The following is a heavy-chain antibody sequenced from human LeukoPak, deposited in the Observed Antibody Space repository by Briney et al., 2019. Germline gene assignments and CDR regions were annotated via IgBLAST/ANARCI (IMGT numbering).Heavy chain of an antibody. Sequence: ASVKVSCKAAGYTFTSYDINWVRHATGQGLEWMGWMNPNSGNTGYAQKFQGRVTITRNTSISTAYMELSSLRSEDTAVYYCARVGPPPNWFDPWGQGTLVTVSS. CDR1: GYTFTSYD. CDR3: ARVGPPPNWFDP. J-gene: IGHJ5*02. V-gene: IGHV1-8*03. D-gene: IGHD1-14*01. CDR2: MNPNSGNT.